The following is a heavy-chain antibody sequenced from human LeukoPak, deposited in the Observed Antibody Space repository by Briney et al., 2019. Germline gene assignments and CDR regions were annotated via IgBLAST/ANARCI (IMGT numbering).Heavy chain of an antibody. CDR3: AIQIRGVVY. D-gene: IGHD3-10*01. J-gene: IGHJ4*02. Sequence: GASVKVSCKASGYTFSRYAMHWVRQAPGQRLEWMGWINAGNGHTEYSQKFQGRVTFTRDTSASTAYMELSSLRSEDMAVYYCAIQIRGVVYWGLGTLVTVSS. CDR1: GYTFSRYA. CDR2: INAGNGHT. V-gene: IGHV1-3*01.